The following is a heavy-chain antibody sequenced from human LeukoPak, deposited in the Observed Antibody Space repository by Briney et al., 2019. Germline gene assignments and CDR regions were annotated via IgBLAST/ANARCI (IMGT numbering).Heavy chain of an antibody. Sequence: ASVKVSCKASGYTFTSYGISWVRQAPGQGLEWMGRIIPILGIANYAQKFQGRVTITADKSTSTAYMELSSLRSEDTAVYYCARGGGGYMIFDYWGQGTLVTVSS. CDR3: ARGGGGYMIFDY. V-gene: IGHV1-69*04. J-gene: IGHJ4*02. D-gene: IGHD5-12*01. CDR2: IIPILGIA. CDR1: GYTFTSYG.